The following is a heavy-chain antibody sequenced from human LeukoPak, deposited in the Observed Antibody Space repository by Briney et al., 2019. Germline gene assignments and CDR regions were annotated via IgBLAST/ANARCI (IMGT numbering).Heavy chain of an antibody. CDR1: NGSISGYY. J-gene: IGHJ4*02. D-gene: IGHD3-22*01. CDR2: IDISGSP. V-gene: IGHV4-4*07. Sequence: SETLSLTCTLSNGSISGYYWSWIRQPAGKGLEWLGRIDISGSPNYSPSFKSRVSMSVDTSKNQFSLKLSSVTAADTAVYYCARPTWLFYIDYWGQGALVTVSS. CDR3: ARPTWLFYIDY.